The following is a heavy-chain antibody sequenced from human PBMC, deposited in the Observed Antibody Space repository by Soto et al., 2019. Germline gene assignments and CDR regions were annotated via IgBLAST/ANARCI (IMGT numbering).Heavy chain of an antibody. CDR3: ARGPLVGATRYNWFDP. CDR1: GGTFSSYA. Sequence: ASVKVSCKASGGTFSSYAISWVRQAPGQGLEWMGGIIPIFGTANYAQKFQGRVTVTADESTSTAYMELSSLRSEDTAVYYCARGPLVGATRYNWFDPWGQGTLVTVSS. CDR2: IIPIFGTA. D-gene: IGHD1-26*01. J-gene: IGHJ5*02. V-gene: IGHV1-69*13.